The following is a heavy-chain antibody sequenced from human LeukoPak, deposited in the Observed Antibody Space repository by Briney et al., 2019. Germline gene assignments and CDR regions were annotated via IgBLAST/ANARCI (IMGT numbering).Heavy chain of an antibody. CDR2: IYTSGST. J-gene: IGHJ4*02. V-gene: IGHV4-4*07. CDR1: GDSISSHH. Sequence: PSETLSLTCTVSGDSISSHHWSWIRQPAGKGLEWIGRIYTSGSTNYNPSLKSRVTMSVDTSKNQFSLKLSSVTAADTAVYYCARLVVPAAMVDWGQGTLVTVSS. D-gene: IGHD2-2*01. CDR3: ARLVVPAAMVD.